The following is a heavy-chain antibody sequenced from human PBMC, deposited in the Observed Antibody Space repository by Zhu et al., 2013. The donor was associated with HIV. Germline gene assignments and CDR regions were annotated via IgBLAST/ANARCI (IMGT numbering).Heavy chain of an antibody. Sequence: QVQLVQSGAEVKKPGASVKVSCKASGYTFTSYDINWVRQAPGQGLEWMGIINPSGGSTSYAQKFQGRVTMTRDTSTSTVYMELSSLRSEDTAVYYCARGVSDDSSGYYYVGYFDYWGQGTLVTVSS. J-gene: IGHJ4*02. CDR2: INPSGGST. CDR1: GYTFTSYD. D-gene: IGHD3-22*01. V-gene: IGHV1-46*01. CDR3: ARGVSDDSSGYYYVGYFDY.